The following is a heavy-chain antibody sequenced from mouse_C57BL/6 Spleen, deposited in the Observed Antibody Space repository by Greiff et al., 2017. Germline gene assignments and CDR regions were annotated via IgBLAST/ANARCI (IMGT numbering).Heavy chain of an antibody. J-gene: IGHJ4*01. Sequence: VQLQQPGAELVMPGASVKLSCKASGYTFTSYWMHWVKQRPGQGLEWIGEIDPSDSYTNYNQKFKGKSTLTVDKSSSTAYMQLSSLTSEDSAVYYCARGTTVVPPYAMDYWGQGTSVTVSS. V-gene: IGHV1-69*01. CDR1: GYTFTSYW. CDR2: IDPSDSYT. D-gene: IGHD1-1*01. CDR3: ARGTTVVPPYAMDY.